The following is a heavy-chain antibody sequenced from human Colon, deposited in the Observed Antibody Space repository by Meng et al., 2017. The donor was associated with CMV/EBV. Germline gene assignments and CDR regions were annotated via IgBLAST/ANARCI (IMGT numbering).Heavy chain of an antibody. CDR1: GGSISSGGYY. J-gene: IGHJ5*02. CDR2: IYYSGST. CDR3: ARDELRGYMAFDP. D-gene: IGHD1-1*01. V-gene: IGHV4-31*03. Sequence: SETLSLTCTVSGGSISSGGYYWSWIRQPPGKGLEWIGYIYYSGSTYYNPSLKSRVTISVDTSKNQFSLKLSSVTAADTAVYYCARDELRGYMAFDPWGQGTLVTVSS.